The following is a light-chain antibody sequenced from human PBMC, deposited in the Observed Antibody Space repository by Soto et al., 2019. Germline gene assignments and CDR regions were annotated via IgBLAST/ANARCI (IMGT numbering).Light chain of an antibody. V-gene: IGKV3D-20*01. J-gene: IGKJ3*01. CDR3: QQYGSSPGP. CDR2: DAS. CDR1: QSVSRNY. Sequence: IVLKMSASTLSLYPGERATLSCGASQSVSRNYLAWYQQKPGLAPSLLIYDASSRATGIPDRFSGRGSGTVFTLTISRLEPEDFAVYYCQQYGSSPGPFGPGTNVDIK.